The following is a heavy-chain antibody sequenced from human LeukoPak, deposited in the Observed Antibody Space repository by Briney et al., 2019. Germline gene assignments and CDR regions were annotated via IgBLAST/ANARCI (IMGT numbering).Heavy chain of an antibody. CDR3: ARGGYSYGYIQYYYFDS. V-gene: IGHV1-18*01. CDR1: GYTFTSFH. D-gene: IGHD5-18*01. J-gene: IGHJ4*02. CDR2: ISPYNDNS. Sequence: GASVTVSCKASGYTFTSFHVSWVRQAPGQGLEWMGWISPYNDNSNYAQKFQGRVTMTTDSSTSTAYMELRSLRSDDTAIYYCARGGYSYGYIQYYYFDSWGQGTLVTVSS.